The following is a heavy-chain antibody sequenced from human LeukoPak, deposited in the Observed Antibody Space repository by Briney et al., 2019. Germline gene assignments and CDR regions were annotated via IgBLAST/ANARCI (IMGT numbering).Heavy chain of an antibody. CDR3: ARAMYSSGWYGDY. Sequence: SQTLSLTCTVSGGSISSGDHYWSWIRQPPWKGLEWIGYIYYSGSTYYNPSLKSRVTISVDTSKNQFSLKLSSVTAADTAVYYCARAMYSSGWYGDYWGQGTLVTVSS. J-gene: IGHJ4*02. CDR1: GGSISSGDHY. D-gene: IGHD6-19*01. CDR2: IYYSGST. V-gene: IGHV4-30-4*08.